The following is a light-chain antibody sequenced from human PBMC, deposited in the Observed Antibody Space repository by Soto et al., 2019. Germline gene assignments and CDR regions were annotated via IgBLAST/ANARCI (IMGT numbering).Light chain of an antibody. Sequence: SALTQPASVSGSPGQSITISCTGNSSDVGGYNYVSWYQQHPGKAPKLMIYDVSNRPSGVSNRFSGSKSGNTASLTISGLQAEDEADYYCSSYTSSSTLDVVFGGGTKLTVL. CDR2: DVS. CDR1: SSDVGGYNY. J-gene: IGLJ2*01. V-gene: IGLV2-14*01. CDR3: SSYTSSSTLDVV.